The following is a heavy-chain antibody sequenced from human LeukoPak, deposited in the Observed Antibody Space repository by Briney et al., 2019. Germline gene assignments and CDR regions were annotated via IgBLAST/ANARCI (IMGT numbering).Heavy chain of an antibody. J-gene: IGHJ5*02. CDR1: GFTFSSYA. CDR2: IRYDGSNK. V-gene: IGHV3-30*02. Sequence: GGSLRLSCAASGFTFSSYAMHWVRQAPGKGLEWVAFIRYDGSNKYYADSVKGRFTISRDNSKNTLYLQMNSLRAEDTAAYYCAKSLYYYDSSGSPWGQGTLVTVSS. CDR3: AKSLYYYDSSGSP. D-gene: IGHD3-22*01.